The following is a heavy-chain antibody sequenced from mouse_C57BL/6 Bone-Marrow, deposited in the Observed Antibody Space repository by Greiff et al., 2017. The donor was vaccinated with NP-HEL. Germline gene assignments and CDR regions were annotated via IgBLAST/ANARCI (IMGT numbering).Heavy chain of an antibody. CDR1: GYAFTNYL. D-gene: IGHD4-1*01. Sequence: VKLMESGAELVRPGTSVKVSCKASGYAFTNYLIEWVKQRPGQGLEWIGVINPGSGGTNYNEKFKGKATLTADKSSSTAYMQLSSLTSEDSAVYFCATNWDGFAYWGQGTLVTVSA. J-gene: IGHJ3*01. CDR2: INPGSGGT. V-gene: IGHV1-54*01. CDR3: ATNWDGFAY.